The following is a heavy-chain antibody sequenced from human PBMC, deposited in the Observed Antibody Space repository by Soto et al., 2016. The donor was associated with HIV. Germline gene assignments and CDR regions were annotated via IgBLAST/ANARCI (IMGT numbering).Heavy chain of an antibody. CDR2: IIPIFGTA. Sequence: QVQLVQSGAEVKEPGASVKVSCKASGGTFSSYAISWVRQAPGQGLEWMGGIIPIFGTANYAQKFQGRVTITADESTNIVYMELSSLRSEDTAVYYCARVFRQGPYYYGSGFRYWGQGTLVTVSS. D-gene: IGHD3-10*01. J-gene: IGHJ4*02. CDR3: ARVFRQGPYYYGSGFRY. CDR1: GGTFSSYA. V-gene: IGHV1-69*13.